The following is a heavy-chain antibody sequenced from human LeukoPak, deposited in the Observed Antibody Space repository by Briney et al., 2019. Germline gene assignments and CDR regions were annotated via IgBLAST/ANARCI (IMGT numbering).Heavy chain of an antibody. CDR2: ISGSGGST. V-gene: IGHV3-23*01. Sequence: GGSLRLSCAASGFTFSSYAMSWVRQAPGKGLEWVSAISGSGGSTYYADSVKGRFTIPRDNSKNTLYLQMNSLRAEDTAVYYCAKLDFPYYDFWSGYYESPDYWGQGTLVTVSS. D-gene: IGHD3-3*01. CDR1: GFTFSSYA. CDR3: AKLDFPYYDFWSGYYESPDY. J-gene: IGHJ4*02.